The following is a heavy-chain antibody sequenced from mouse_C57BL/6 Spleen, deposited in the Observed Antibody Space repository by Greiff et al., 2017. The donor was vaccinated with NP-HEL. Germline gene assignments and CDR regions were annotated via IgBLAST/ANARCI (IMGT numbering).Heavy chain of an antibody. CDR2: INPNNGGT. J-gene: IGHJ2*01. CDR1: GYTFTDYN. D-gene: IGHD2-3*01. CDR3: ARGGYYLVDYFDY. Sequence: VQLQQSGPELVKPGASVKMSCKASGYTFTDYNMHWVKQSHGKSLEWIGYINPNNGGTSYNQKFKGKATLTVNKSSSTAYMELRSLTSEDSAVYYCARGGYYLVDYFDYWGQGTTLTVSS. V-gene: IGHV1-22*01.